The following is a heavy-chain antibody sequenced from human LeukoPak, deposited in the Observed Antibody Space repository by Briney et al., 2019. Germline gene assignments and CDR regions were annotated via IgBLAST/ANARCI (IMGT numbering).Heavy chain of an antibody. CDR2: IYTSGST. CDR1: GGSISSGSYY. J-gene: IGHJ4*02. CDR3: ASMVTLDRFDY. D-gene: IGHD3-10*01. V-gene: IGHV4-61*02. Sequence: PSQTLSLTCTVSGGSISSGSYYWSWIRQPAGKGLEWIGRIYTSGSTNYNPSLKSRVTISVDTSKNQFSLKLSSVTAADTAVYYCASMVTLDRFDYWGQGTLVTVSS.